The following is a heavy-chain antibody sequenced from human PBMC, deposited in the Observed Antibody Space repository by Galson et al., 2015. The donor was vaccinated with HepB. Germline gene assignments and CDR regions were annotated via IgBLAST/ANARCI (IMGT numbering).Heavy chain of an antibody. CDR2: FDPEDGET. CDR3: ATNYGSGSYWSFDI. Sequence: SVKVSCKVSGYTLTELSMHWVRQAPGKGLEWMGGFDPEDGETIYAQKFQGRVTMTEDTSTDTAYTELSSLRSEDTAVYYCATNYGSGSYWSFDIWGQGTMVTVSS. J-gene: IGHJ3*02. V-gene: IGHV1-24*01. D-gene: IGHD3-10*01. CDR1: GYTLTELS.